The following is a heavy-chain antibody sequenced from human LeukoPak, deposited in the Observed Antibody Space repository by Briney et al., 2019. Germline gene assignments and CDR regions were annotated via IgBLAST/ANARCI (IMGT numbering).Heavy chain of an antibody. CDR1: GFTFSSYG. Sequence: GGSLRLSCAASGFTFSSYGMHWDRQTPGKGLEWVAVISYDGSNKDYADSVKGRFTISRDNSKNTLYQQMRSLRVEDTGVYYCAKDRGSSGRNYFDQWGQATMVTDSS. D-gene: IGHD6-19*01. J-gene: IGHJ4*02. CDR2: ISYDGSNK. V-gene: IGHV3-30*18. CDR3: AKDRGSSGRNYFDQ.